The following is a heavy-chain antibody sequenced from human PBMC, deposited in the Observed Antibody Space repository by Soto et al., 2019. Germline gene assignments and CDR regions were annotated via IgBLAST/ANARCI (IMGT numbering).Heavy chain of an antibody. J-gene: IGHJ4*02. V-gene: IGHV1-18*01. CDR1: GYPFTSYG. CDR2: ISAYNDKT. D-gene: IGHD6-19*01. Sequence: QVQLVQSGAEVKKPGASVKVSCKTSGYPFTSYGINWVRQAPGQGPEWMGWISAYNDKTIYTQKFQGRVTMTTETSTSTAYMELRSLRSDDTAVYYCARDRLIAVTGLLRNWGQGTLVTVSS. CDR3: ARDRLIAVTGLLRN.